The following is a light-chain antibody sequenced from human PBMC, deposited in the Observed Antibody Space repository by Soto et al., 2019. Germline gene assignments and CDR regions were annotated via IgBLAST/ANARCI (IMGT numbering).Light chain of an antibody. CDR1: SSDIGAYNF. J-gene: IGLJ2*01. CDR2: DVN. Sequence: QSALTQPASVSGSPGQSITISCTGTSSDIGAYNFVSWYQQHPGKAPKLMLYDVNIRPSGVSNRLSGSKSGNTASLTISGLQAAYAADYYFTSWTTSTTMIFGGGTKLTVL. CDR3: TSWTTSTTMI. V-gene: IGLV2-14*03.